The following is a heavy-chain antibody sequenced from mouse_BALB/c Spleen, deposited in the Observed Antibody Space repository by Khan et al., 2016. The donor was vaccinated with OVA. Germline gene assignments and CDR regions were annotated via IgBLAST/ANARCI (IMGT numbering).Heavy chain of an antibody. CDR3: ADHLTGSFAY. D-gene: IGHD4-1*01. J-gene: IGHJ3*01. V-gene: IGHV5-6*01. Sequence: VQLKESGGDLVKPGGSLKLPCAASGFTFSSYSMSWVRQTPDKRLEWVASISSGGDYTYYPDSVKGRFTISRDNAKNTLYLQMSDLKSEDTAMYYCADHLTGSFAYWGQGTLVTVSA. CDR2: ISSGGDYT. CDR1: GFTFSSYS.